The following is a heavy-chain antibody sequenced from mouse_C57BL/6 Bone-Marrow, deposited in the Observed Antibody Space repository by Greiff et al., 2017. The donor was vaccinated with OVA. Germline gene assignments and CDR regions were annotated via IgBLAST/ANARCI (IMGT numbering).Heavy chain of an antibody. CDR1: GYTFTGYW. J-gene: IGHJ3*01. V-gene: IGHV1-9*01. Sequence: VKLMESGAELMKPGASVKLSCKATGYTFTGYWIEWVKQRPGHGLEWIGEILPGSGSTNYNEKFTGKATFTADTSSNTAYIQLSSLTTEDSASYYCAVWYPFADWGKGTLVTVSA. D-gene: IGHD2-10*02. CDR2: ILPGSGST. CDR3: AVWYPFAD.